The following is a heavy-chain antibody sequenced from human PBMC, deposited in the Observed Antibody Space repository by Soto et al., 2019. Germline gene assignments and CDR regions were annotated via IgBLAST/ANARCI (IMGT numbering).Heavy chain of an antibody. Sequence: SVKVSCKASGGTFSSYAISWVRQAPGQGLEWMGGIIPIFGTANYAQKFQGRVTITADKSTSTAYMELSSLRSEDTAVDYCAGCMLPLGHFDYWGQGTLVTVSS. CDR3: AGCMLPLGHFDY. V-gene: IGHV1-69*06. CDR2: IIPIFGTA. D-gene: IGHD2-8*01. J-gene: IGHJ4*02. CDR1: GGTFSSYA.